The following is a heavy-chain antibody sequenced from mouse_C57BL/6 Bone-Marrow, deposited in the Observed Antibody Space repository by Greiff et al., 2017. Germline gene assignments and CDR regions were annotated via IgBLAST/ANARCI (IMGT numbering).Heavy chain of an antibody. CDR3: ARRDYDGYYSWFAY. D-gene: IGHD2-3*01. J-gene: IGHJ3*01. CDR2: IWSGGST. CDR1: GFSLTSYG. Sequence: VQRVESGPGLVQPSQSLSITCTVSGFSLTSYGVHWVRQSPGKGLEWLGVIWSGGSTDYNAAFISRLSISKDNSKSQVFFKMNSLQADDTAIYYCARRDYDGYYSWFAYWGQGTLVTVSA. V-gene: IGHV2-2*01.